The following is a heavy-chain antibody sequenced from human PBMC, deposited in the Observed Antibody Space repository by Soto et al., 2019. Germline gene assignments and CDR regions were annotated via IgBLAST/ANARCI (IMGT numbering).Heavy chain of an antibody. CDR3: SPRLAADLDY. Sequence: QVQLVESGGGVVQPGRSLRLSCAASGMTFSSYVMHWVRQAPGKGLEWVAAIWYDASNIYYADSVKGRFTISRDNAKNTLYLQMNSLRAEDTAVYYCSPRLAADLDYWGRGTLVTVSS. J-gene: IGHJ4*02. CDR1: GMTFSSYV. CDR2: IWYDASNI. V-gene: IGHV3-33*01.